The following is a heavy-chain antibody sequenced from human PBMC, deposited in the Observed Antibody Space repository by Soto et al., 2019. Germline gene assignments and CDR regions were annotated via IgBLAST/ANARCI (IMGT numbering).Heavy chain of an antibody. CDR2: IYHSGST. V-gene: IGHV4-30-2*01. CDR3: ARVNSYGLTYFYY. CDR1: GGSISSGGYS. Sequence: SETLSLTCAVSGGSISSGGYSWSWIRQPPGKGLEWIGYIYHSGSTYYNPSLKSRVTISVDRSKNQFSLKLSSVTAADTAVYYCARVNSYGLTYFYYWGQGTLVTVSS. D-gene: IGHD5-18*01. J-gene: IGHJ4*02.